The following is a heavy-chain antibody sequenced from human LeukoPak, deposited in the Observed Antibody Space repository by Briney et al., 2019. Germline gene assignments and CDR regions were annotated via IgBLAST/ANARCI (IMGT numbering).Heavy chain of an antibody. CDR3: ARQGITYYDFWSGYSSIEH. CDR1: GGSISSSSYY. V-gene: IGHV4-39*01. Sequence: SETLSLTCTVSGGSISSSSYYWGWIRQPPGKGPEWIGSIYYSGSTYYNPSLKSRVTISVDTSKNQFSLKLSSVTAADTAVYYCARQGITYYDFWSGYSSIEHWGQGTLVTVSS. CDR2: IYYSGST. J-gene: IGHJ1*01. D-gene: IGHD3-3*01.